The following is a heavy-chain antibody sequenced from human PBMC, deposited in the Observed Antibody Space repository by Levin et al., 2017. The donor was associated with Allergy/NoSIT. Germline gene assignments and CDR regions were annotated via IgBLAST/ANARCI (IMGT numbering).Heavy chain of an antibody. CDR3: VRQMVRDGYDY. J-gene: IGHJ4*02. CDR2: VYYTGNR. Sequence: SQTLSLTCTVSGGSIRSSTDYYWGWIRQPPGKGLEWIGSVYYTGNRYPNPSLKSRVTISLDTSKNQFSLKLTSVTAADTAVYYCVRQMVRDGYDYWGQGALVTVSS. V-gene: IGHV4-39*07. CDR1: GGSIRSSTDYY. D-gene: IGHD4/OR15-4a*01.